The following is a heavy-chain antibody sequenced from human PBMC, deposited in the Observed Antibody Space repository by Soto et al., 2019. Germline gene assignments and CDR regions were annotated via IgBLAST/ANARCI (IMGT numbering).Heavy chain of an antibody. CDR2: IIPIFGTA. CDR1: GGTFSSYA. D-gene: IGHD3-16*01. V-gene: IGHV1-69*05. Sequence: SVKVSCKASGGTFSSYAISWVRQAPGQGLEWMGGIIPIFGTANYAQKLQGRVTMTTDTSTSTVYMELRSLRSDDTAVYYCARGTFFDYWGQGTLVTVSS. CDR3: ARGTFFDY. J-gene: IGHJ4*02.